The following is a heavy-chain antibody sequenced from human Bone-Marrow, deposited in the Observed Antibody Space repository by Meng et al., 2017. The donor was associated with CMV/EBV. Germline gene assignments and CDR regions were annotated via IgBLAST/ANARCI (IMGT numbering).Heavy chain of an antibody. Sequence: SGFSFSSYGMHWVRQAPGKGLEWVAVISFDGSNKYYADSVKGRFTISRENSKNTLYLQMNSLRAEDTAVYYCAIEGRHYDLWGAYTDYWGQGTLVTVSS. D-gene: IGHD3-3*01. J-gene: IGHJ4*02. V-gene: IGHV3-30*03. CDR1: GFSFSSYG. CDR2: ISFDGSNK. CDR3: AIEGRHYDLWGAYTDY.